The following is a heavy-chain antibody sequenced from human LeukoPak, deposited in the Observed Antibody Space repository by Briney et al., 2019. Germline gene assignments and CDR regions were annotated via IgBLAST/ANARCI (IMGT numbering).Heavy chain of an antibody. D-gene: IGHD3-16*01. CDR2: INHSGST. Sequence: SETLSLTCAVYGGSFSGYYWSWIRQPPGKGLEWIGEINHSGSTYYNPSLKSRVTISVDTSKNQFSLKLSSVTAADTAVYYCARDGTKLLGYGMDVWGQGTTVTVSS. V-gene: IGHV4-34*09. CDR1: GGSFSGYY. J-gene: IGHJ6*02. CDR3: ARDGTKLLGYGMDV.